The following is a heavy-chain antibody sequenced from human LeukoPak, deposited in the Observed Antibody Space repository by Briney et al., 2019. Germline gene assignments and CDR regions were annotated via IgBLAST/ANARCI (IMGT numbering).Heavy chain of an antibody. D-gene: IGHD2-15*01. J-gene: IGHJ3*02. CDR2: IIPIFGTA. Sequence: SVKVSCTASGGTFSSYAISWVRQAPGQGLEWMGGIIPIFGTANYAQKFQGRVTITADESTSTAYMELSSLRSEDTAVYYCARVDIVVVVAATYAFDIWGQGTMVTVSS. CDR3: ARVDIVVVVAATYAFDI. CDR1: GGTFSSYA. V-gene: IGHV1-69*01.